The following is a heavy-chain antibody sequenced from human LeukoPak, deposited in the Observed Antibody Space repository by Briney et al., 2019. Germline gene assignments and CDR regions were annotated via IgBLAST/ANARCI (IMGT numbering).Heavy chain of an antibody. CDR3: ARAYCSSTSCYFRPSYYMDV. CDR2: VIPIFGTA. V-gene: IGHV1-69*05. CDR1: GDTFTRYA. Sequence: ASVKVSCKASGDTFTRYAISWVRHAPGQGLEWMGGVIPIFGTANYAQKFQGRVTITTDESTSTAYMELSSLRSEDTAVYYCARAYCSSTSCYFRPSYYMDVWGKGTTVTVSS. J-gene: IGHJ6*03. D-gene: IGHD2-2*01.